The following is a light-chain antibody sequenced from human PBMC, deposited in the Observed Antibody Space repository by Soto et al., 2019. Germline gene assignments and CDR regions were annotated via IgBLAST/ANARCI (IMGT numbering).Light chain of an antibody. J-gene: IGKJ1*01. Sequence: DIVMTQSPDSLAVSLGERATINCKSSQSVLYSSNNKNYLAWYQQKPGQPPKLLIYWASTRGSGVPDQFSGSGSWTDFTLTISSLQAQDVAVYACQQYYSTPWTFGQGTKVEIK. CDR3: QQYYSTPWT. CDR1: QSVLYSSNNKNY. V-gene: IGKV4-1*01. CDR2: WAS.